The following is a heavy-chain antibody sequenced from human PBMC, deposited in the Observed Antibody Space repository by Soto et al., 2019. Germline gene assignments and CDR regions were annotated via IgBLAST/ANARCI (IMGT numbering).Heavy chain of an antibody. Sequence: PSETLSLTCAVSGYSISSGYYWGWIRQPPGKGLEWVGGIFYTGTTYYSPSLKDRVTISVDTSKNSFSLNLTSVTAADTAVYFCARLVVVAPVANAWGQGTLVTVSS. V-gene: IGHV4-38-2*01. J-gene: IGHJ5*02. CDR1: GYSISSGYY. CDR2: IFYTGTT. D-gene: IGHD2-2*01. CDR3: ARLVVVAPVANA.